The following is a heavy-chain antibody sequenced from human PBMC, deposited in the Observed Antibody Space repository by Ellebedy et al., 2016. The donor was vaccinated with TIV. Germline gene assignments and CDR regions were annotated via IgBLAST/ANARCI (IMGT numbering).Heavy chain of an antibody. J-gene: IGHJ4*02. V-gene: IGHV1-3*01. D-gene: IGHD2-8*02. CDR3: ARDGWETGASKTFDY. Sequence: AASVKVSCKASGFIFSRYAIHWVRQAPGQRPEWMGWVDGDNVNTKYSQNLQGRVTITRETSASTVYMELSSLKSEDTAVYSCARDGWETGASKTFDYWGQGTLVTVSS. CDR2: VDGDNVNT. CDR1: GFIFSRYA.